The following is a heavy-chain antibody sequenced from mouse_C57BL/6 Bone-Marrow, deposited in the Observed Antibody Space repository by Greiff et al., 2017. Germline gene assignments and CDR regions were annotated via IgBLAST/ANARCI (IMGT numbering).Heavy chain of an antibody. D-gene: IGHD1-1*01. CDR1: GFTFSSYG. J-gene: IGHJ2*01. Sequence: EVQLVESGGDLVKPGGSLKLSCAASGFTFSSYGMSWVRQTPDKRLEWVATISSGGSYTYYPDSVKGRFTISRDNAKNTLYLQMSSLKSEDTAMYYCARLHYGSSLYYFDYWGQGTTLTVSS. V-gene: IGHV5-6*01. CDR3: ARLHYGSSLYYFDY. CDR2: ISSGGSYT.